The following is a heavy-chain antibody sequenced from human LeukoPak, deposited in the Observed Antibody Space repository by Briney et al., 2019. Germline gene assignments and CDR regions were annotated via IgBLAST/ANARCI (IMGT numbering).Heavy chain of an antibody. D-gene: IGHD1-26*01. V-gene: IGHV4-59*01. CDR2: LYYSGNT. CDR3: ARGEYEDLVDN. Sequence: SETLSLACTVSGGSISDYYWSWIRQSPVRGLEWIGYLYYSGNTNYNPSLKSRLTISRDMAKNQFSLKLSSVTSADTAVYYCARGEYEDLVDNWGQGTLVTVSS. CDR1: GGSISDYY. J-gene: IGHJ4*02.